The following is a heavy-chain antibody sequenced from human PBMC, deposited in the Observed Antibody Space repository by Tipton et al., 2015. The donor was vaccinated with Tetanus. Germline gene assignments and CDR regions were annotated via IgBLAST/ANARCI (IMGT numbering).Heavy chain of an antibody. V-gene: IGHV3-23*01. CDR1: GFTFSGYA. CDR2: ISGNGRRT. Sequence: SLRLSCAASGFTFSGYAMSWVRQAPGKGLEWVSMISGNGRRTIYADSVRGRFTTSRDSSDDMVYLQMNSLRAEDTAVYFCARGLTTYDSARYFDSWGLGTPVTVSS. CDR3: ARGLTTYDSARYFDS. J-gene: IGHJ4*02. D-gene: IGHD4-17*01.